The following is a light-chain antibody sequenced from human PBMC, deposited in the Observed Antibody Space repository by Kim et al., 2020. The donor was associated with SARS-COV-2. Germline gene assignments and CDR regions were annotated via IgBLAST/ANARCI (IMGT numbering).Light chain of an antibody. V-gene: IGKV3-15*01. CDR1: PGVGRN. J-gene: IGKJ2*01. CDR3: QQYNHWPPEFT. Sequence: SPGEGVTLTCRASPGVGRNLAWYPQKPGQPPRLLMFGASTRATNVPPRFSGGGSETEFTLTISSLQSDDFAVYYCQQYNHWPPEFTFGQGTKLEI. CDR2: GAS.